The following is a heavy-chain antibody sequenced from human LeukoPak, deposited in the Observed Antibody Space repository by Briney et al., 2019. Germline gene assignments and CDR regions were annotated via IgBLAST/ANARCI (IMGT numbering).Heavy chain of an antibody. CDR1: GFTFSSYA. Sequence: GGSLRLSCAASGFTFSSYAMHWVRQASGKGLEWVAVISYDGSNKYYADSVKGRFTISRDNSKNTLYLQMNSLRAEDTAVYYCAKRERYGSGGYFDYWGQGTLVTVSS. V-gene: IGHV3-30-3*01. D-gene: IGHD3-10*01. CDR3: AKRERYGSGGYFDY. J-gene: IGHJ4*02. CDR2: ISYDGSNK.